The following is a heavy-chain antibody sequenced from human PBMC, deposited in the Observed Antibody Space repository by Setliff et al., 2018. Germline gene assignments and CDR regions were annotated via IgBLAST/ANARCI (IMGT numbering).Heavy chain of an antibody. D-gene: IGHD5-18*01. CDR3: ARAPSVELVTIRTDSWFTY. V-gene: IGHV1-18*01. Sequence: ASVKVSCKASGYTFRNYAFAWVRQAPGQGLEWVGWISVYNGDANYAQKFQGRVTLTTDTSTSTAYMELRSLTSDDSAFYYCARAPSVELVTIRTDSWFTYWGQGTLVTVSS. J-gene: IGHJ4*02. CDR1: GYTFRNYA. CDR2: ISVYNGDA.